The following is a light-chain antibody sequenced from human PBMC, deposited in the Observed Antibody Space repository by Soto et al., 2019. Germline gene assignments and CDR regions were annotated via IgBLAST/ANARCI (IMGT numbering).Light chain of an antibody. J-gene: IGKJ2*01. CDR1: ESIDKF. V-gene: IGKV1-39*01. Sequence: DIQLTQSPPSLSASVGDRVTITCRAGESIDKFLNWYQQRPGKAPKLLIDAASNLQTGVPSRFSGSGSGIDFTLTIRSLQPEDFATYYCQQSYSLPYTFGPGTKLEIK. CDR3: QQSYSLPYT. CDR2: AAS.